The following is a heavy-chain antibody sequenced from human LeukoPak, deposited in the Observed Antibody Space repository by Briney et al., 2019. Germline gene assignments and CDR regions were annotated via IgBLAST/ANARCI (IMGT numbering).Heavy chain of an antibody. CDR3: ARGSPYSSSWYSYYYYGMDV. CDR1: GGSFSGYY. V-gene: IGHV4-34*01. J-gene: IGHJ6*02. CDR2: INHSGST. D-gene: IGHD6-13*01. Sequence: SETLSLTCAVYGGSFSGYYWGWIRQPPGKGLEWIGEINHSGSTNYNPSLKSRVTISVDTSKNQFSLKLSSVTAADTAVYYCARGSPYSSSWYSYYYYGMDVWGQGTTVTVSS.